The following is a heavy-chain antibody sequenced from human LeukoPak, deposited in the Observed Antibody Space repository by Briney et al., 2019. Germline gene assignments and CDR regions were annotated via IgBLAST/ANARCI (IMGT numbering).Heavy chain of an antibody. D-gene: IGHD3-22*01. CDR3: ARGHYYDSSGYQIDY. Sequence: GGSLRLSCAASGFTFSTYSMNWVRQAPGKGLEWVSSISTSYIYYADSVKGRFTISRDNSKNTLYLQMNSLRAEDTAVYYCARGHYYDSSGYQIDYWGQGTLVTVSS. CDR1: GFTFSTYS. J-gene: IGHJ4*02. V-gene: IGHV3-21*01. CDR2: ISTSYI.